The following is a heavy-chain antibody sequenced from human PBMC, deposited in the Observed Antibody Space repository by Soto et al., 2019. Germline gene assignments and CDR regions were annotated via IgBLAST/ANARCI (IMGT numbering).Heavy chain of an antibody. V-gene: IGHV3-30-3*01. J-gene: IGHJ4*02. Sequence: QVQLVESGGGVVQPGRSLRLSCAASGFTFSSYAMHWVRQAPGKGLEWVAVISYDGSNKYYADSVKGRFNISRDNSKNTLYLQRNSLRAEDTAVYYGARGSWSSAGTYCFAYWGQGTMVTVSS. CDR1: GFTFSSYA. D-gene: IGHD1-1*01. CDR3: ARGSWSSAGTYCFAY. CDR2: ISYDGSNK.